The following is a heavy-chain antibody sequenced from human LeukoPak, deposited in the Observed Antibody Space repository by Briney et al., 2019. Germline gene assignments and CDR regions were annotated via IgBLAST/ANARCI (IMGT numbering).Heavy chain of an antibody. CDR2: ISSNNRYI. CDR3: VKASSSSPQYNWFDA. Sequence: PGGSLRLSCAASGFTFSTYSMNWVRQAPGKGLEWVSSISSNNRYIYYADSVKGRFTISRDNSKNTQYLQMNSLRAEDTALYYCVKASSSSPQYNWFDAWGQGTLVTVSS. D-gene: IGHD6-6*01. V-gene: IGHV3-21*04. CDR1: GFTFSTYS. J-gene: IGHJ5*02.